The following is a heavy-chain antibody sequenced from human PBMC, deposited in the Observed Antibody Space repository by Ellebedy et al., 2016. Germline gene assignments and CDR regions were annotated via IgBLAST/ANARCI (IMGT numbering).Heavy chain of an antibody. V-gene: IGHV3-15*01. Sequence: GGSLRLXXAASGFSFSNFGMSWVRQAPGKGLEWVGRIKGEADGGTIEFAPPFEDRFTISRDGSRNTLYLQMNSLITEDTAVYYCSTDPQWGDWGQGTLVTVSS. CDR3: STDPQWGD. J-gene: IGHJ4*02. D-gene: IGHD3-10*01. CDR2: IKGEADGGTI. CDR1: GFSFSNFG.